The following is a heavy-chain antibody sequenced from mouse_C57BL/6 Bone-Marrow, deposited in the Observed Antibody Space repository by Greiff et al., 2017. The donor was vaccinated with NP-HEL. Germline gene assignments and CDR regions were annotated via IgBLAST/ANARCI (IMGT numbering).Heavy chain of an antibody. V-gene: IGHV1-69*01. CDR1: GYTFTSYW. Sequence: QVQLQQPGAELVMPGASVKLSCKASGYTFTSYWMHWVKQRPGQGLEWIGEIDPSDSYTNYNQKFKGKSTLTVDKSSSTVYMQLSSLTSEDSAVYYCARDSNPYYAMDYWGQGTSVTVSS. CDR3: ARDSNPYYAMDY. CDR2: IDPSDSYT. J-gene: IGHJ4*01. D-gene: IGHD2-5*01.